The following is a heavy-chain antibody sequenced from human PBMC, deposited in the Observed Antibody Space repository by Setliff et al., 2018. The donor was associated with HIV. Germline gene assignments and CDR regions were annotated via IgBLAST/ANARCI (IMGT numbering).Heavy chain of an antibody. CDR2: ISSSSSTI. D-gene: IGHD1-26*01. V-gene: IGHV3-48*04. CDR3: AREELGAHSGSSSAFDI. Sequence: GGSLRLSCAASGFTFSSYSMNWVRQAPGKGLEWVSYISSSSSTIYYADSVKGRFTISRDNAKNSLYLQMNSLRAEDTAVYYCAREELGAHSGSSSAFDIWGQGTIVTVSS. J-gene: IGHJ3*02. CDR1: GFTFSSYS.